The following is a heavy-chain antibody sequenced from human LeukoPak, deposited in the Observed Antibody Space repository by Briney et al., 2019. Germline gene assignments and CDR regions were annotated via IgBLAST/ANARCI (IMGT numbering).Heavy chain of an antibody. Sequence: GRSLRLSCAASGFTFSSYAMHWVRQAPGKGLEWVAVISYDGSNKYYADSVKGRFTISRDNSKNTLYLQMNSLRAEDTAVYYCARDTYYYDSSGPYWYFDLWGRGTLVTVSS. CDR2: ISYDGSNK. CDR1: GFTFSSYA. D-gene: IGHD3-22*01. J-gene: IGHJ2*01. V-gene: IGHV3-30-3*01. CDR3: ARDTYYYDSSGPYWYFDL.